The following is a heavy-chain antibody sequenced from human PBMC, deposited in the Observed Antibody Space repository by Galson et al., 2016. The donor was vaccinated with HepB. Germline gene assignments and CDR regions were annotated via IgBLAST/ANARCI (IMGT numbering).Heavy chain of an antibody. J-gene: IGHJ4*02. CDR3: ARHPDYYDNSGYLDY. CDR1: TFTFSSFA. D-gene: IGHD3-22*01. CDR2: IGHSGGYI. V-gene: IGHV3-23*01. Sequence: SLRLSCAASTFTFSSFAMSWVRQAPGKGLEWVSSIGHSGGYIYYADSVKGRFTISRDNSNNTLSLQMNSLGAEDTAVYYCARHPDYYDNSGYLDYWGQGTLVTVSS.